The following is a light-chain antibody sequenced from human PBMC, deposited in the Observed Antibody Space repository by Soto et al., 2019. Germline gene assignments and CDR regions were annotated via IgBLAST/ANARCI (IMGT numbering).Light chain of an antibody. V-gene: IGLV1-40*01. CDR1: NSNIGTYT. Sequence: QSVLTQPPSASGTPGQRVTISCSGGNSNIGTYTVNWYQQLPGTAPKLLTYGNSNRPSGVPDRFSGSKSGTSASLAITGLQAEDEADYYCQSYDSSLSGYVFGTGTKVTVL. CDR2: GNS. CDR3: QSYDSSLSGYV. J-gene: IGLJ1*01.